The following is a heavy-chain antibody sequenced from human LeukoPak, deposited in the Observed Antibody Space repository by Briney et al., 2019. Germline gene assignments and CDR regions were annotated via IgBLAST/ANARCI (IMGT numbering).Heavy chain of an antibody. CDR3: ARDKQLVPYDS. J-gene: IGHJ4*02. Sequence: ASVKVSCKASGYTFTSYGISWVRQAPGQGLEWMGWISAYNGNTNYAQKLQGRRSKTTYTSTSAAYMELRSLRSDDTAVYYCARDKQLVPYDSWGQGTLVTVSS. V-gene: IGHV1-18*01. CDR2: ISAYNGNT. CDR1: GYTFTSYG. D-gene: IGHD6-13*01.